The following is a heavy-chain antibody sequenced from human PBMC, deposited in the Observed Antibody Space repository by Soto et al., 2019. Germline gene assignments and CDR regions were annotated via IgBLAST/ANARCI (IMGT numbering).Heavy chain of an antibody. V-gene: IGHV3-48*01. CDR1: GFTFSFYT. CDR3: VREGGDLRGSGVFDY. J-gene: IGHJ4*02. D-gene: IGHD6-19*01. Sequence: GGSLRLSCAASGFTFSFYTMNWVRQTPGKGLEWLAYISRGGSSIYYADSVKGRFTVSRDNANNSLSLQLNSLRREDMAVYYCVREGGDLRGSGVFDYWGQGTLVTVSS. CDR2: ISRGGSSI.